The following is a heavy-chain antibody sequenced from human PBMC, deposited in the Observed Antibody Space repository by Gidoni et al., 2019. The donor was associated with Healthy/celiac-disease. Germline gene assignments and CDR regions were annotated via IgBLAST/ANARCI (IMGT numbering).Heavy chain of an antibody. Sequence: QITLKESGPTLVKPTQTLTLTCTFSGFSLSTRGVGVGWIRQPPGKALEWLALIYWDDDKRYSPSLKSRLTITKDTSKNQVVLTMTNMDPVDTATYYCAHRRKGPYSYGTYYYFDYWGQGTLVTVSS. CDR2: IYWDDDK. V-gene: IGHV2-5*02. D-gene: IGHD5-18*01. CDR3: AHRRKGPYSYGTYYYFDY. J-gene: IGHJ4*02. CDR1: GFSLSTRGVG.